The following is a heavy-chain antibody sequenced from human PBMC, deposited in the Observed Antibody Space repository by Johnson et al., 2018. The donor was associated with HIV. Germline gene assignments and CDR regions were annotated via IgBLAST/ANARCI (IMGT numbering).Heavy chain of an antibody. V-gene: IGHV3-9*01. J-gene: IGHJ3*01. CDR3: ARSFDSIDYWKHAFEV. D-gene: IGHD3-22*01. Sequence: QLVESGGGLVRPGRSLRLSCAASGFTFDDYAMHWVRQAPGKGLEWVSGISGSGGSTYYADSVKGRFTISRDNGKNSLYLQMNSLRVEETALYYCARSFDSIDYWKHAFEVWGQGTMVTVSS. CDR1: GFTFDDYA. CDR2: ISGSGGST.